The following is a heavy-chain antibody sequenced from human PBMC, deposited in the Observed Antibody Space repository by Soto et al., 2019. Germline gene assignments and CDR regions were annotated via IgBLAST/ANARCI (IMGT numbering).Heavy chain of an antibody. CDR1: GYTFTGYY. V-gene: IGHV1-2*02. Sequence: QVQLVQSGAEVKKPGASVKVSCKASGYTFTGYYMHWVRQAPGQGLEWMGWINPNSGVTNYAQKFQGRVTMTRDTSISTAYMELSRLRTDDTAVYYCARGSSSTLFDFDHWGQGTLVTVSS. J-gene: IGHJ4*02. D-gene: IGHD2-2*01. CDR2: INPNSGVT. CDR3: ARGSSSTLFDFDH.